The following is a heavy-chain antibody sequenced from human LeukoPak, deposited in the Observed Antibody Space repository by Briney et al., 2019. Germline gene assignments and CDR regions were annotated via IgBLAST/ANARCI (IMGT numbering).Heavy chain of an antibody. CDR2: ISGSGGST. CDR1: RFTFSTYA. J-gene: IGHJ4*02. CDR3: AKRAAAGTGDDY. D-gene: IGHD6-13*01. V-gene: IGHV3-23*01. Sequence: PGGSLRLTCAASRFTFSTYAMSWVRQAPGKGLEWVSAISGSGGSTYYADSVKGRFTISRDNSKNTLYLQMNSLRAEDTAVYYCAKRAAAGTGDDYWGQGTLVTVSS.